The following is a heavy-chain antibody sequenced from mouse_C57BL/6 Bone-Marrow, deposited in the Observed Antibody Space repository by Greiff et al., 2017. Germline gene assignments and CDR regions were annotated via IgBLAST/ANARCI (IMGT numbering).Heavy chain of an antibody. D-gene: IGHD1-1*01. CDR1: GFSFNTYA. CDR3: VRPNILSPGFAY. Sequence: EVQVVESGGGLVQPKGSLKLSCAASGFSFNTYAMNWVRQAPGKGLEWVARIRSKSNNYATSYADSVKDRFTISRDDSESMLYLQMTNLKTEDTAMYYCVRPNILSPGFAYWRQGTLVTVSA. V-gene: IGHV10-1*01. J-gene: IGHJ3*01. CDR2: IRSKSNNYAT.